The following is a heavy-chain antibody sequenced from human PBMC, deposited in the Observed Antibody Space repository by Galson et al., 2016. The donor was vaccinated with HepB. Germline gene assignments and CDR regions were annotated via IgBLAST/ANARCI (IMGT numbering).Heavy chain of an antibody. CDR3: ARADSVFDY. Sequence: SLRLSCAASGFTFRSYAMNWVRQAPGKGLEWVSSISSSSTYIYYPDSVKGRFTISRDNAKNSLYLQMNSLRAEDTAVYYCARADSVFDYWGQGTLVTVSS. V-gene: IGHV3-21*01. D-gene: IGHD2-15*01. CDR1: GFTFRSYA. J-gene: IGHJ4*02. CDR2: ISSSSTYI.